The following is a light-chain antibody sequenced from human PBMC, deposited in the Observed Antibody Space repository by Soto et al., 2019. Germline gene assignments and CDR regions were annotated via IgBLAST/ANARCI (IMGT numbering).Light chain of an antibody. Sequence: TQSPATLSGSLGYRFTLTFRASQTISSWLAWYQQKPGKAPKLLIYKASTLKSGVPSRFSGSGSGTDFTLTISSLQPEDVASYYCQKYKSAPLTFGGGTKVDIK. V-gene: IGKV1-5*03. J-gene: IGKJ4*01. CDR1: QTISSW. CDR3: QKYKSAPLT. CDR2: KAS.